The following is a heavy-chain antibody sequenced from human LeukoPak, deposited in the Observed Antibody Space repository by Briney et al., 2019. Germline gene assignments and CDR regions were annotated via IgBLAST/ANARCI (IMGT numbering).Heavy chain of an antibody. J-gene: IGHJ3*02. D-gene: IGHD4-23*01. V-gene: IGHV5-51*01. CDR3: GRFYSRTVVTPPDAFDI. Sequence: GESLKISCKGSGYSFTSYWIGWVRQMPGKGLEWMGIIYPGDSDTRYSPSFQGQVTISADKSISTAYLQWSSLKASDTAMYYCGRFYSRTVVTPPDAFDIWGQGTMVTVSS. CDR2: IYPGDSDT. CDR1: GYSFTSYW.